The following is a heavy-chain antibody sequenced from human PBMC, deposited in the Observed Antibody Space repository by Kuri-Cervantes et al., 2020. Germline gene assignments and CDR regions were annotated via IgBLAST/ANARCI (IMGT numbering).Heavy chain of an antibody. J-gene: IGHJ6*02. CDR1: GYTFTSYY. CDR2: IYPGDSDT. Sequence: KVSCKASGYTFTSYYMHWVRQMPGKGLEWMGIIYPGDSDTRYSPSFQGQVTISADKSISTAYLQWSSLKASDTAMYYCARQGPLDYYYGMDVWGQGTTVTVSS. V-gene: IGHV5-51*01. CDR3: ARQGPLDYYYGMDV.